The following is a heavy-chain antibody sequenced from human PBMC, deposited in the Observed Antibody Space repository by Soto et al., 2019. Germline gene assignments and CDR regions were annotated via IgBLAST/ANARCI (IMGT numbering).Heavy chain of an antibody. V-gene: IGHV3-53*01. J-gene: IGHJ4*02. D-gene: IGHD3-22*01. Sequence: PGGSLRLSCAASGFTVSSNYMSWVRQAPGKGLEWVSVIYSGGSTYYADSVKGRFTISRDNSKNTLYLQMNSLRAEDTAVYYCARVRVPHYYDSSGYYYVWGQGTLVTVSS. CDR3: ARVRVPHYYDSSGYYYV. CDR2: IYSGGST. CDR1: GFTVSSNY.